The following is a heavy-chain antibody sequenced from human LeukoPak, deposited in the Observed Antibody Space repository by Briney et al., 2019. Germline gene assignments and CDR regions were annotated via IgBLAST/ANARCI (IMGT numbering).Heavy chain of an antibody. V-gene: IGHV3-7*01. CDR2: IKKDGSEK. CDR1: GFTFSIYW. Sequence: GRSLRLSCAASGFTFSIYWTSAVRQAPGEGREWVANIKKDGSEKYYVDSVKGRFTIARDNAKNSLYLQMNSLRAEDTAVYYCAKESTVTPGSVNWFDPWGQGTLVTVSS. J-gene: IGHJ5*02. CDR3: AKESTVTPGSVNWFDP. D-gene: IGHD4-17*01.